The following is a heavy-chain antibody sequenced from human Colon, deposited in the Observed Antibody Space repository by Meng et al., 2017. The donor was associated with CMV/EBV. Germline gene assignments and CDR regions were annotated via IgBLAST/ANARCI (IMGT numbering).Heavy chain of an antibody. V-gene: IGHV3-21*01. CDR3: ARGLWFGELLGGYYYGMDV. D-gene: IGHD3-10*01. J-gene: IGHJ6*02. CDR1: GFTFSSYS. CDR2: ISSSSSYI. Sequence: GGSLRLSCAASGFTFSSYSMNWVRQAPGKGLEWVSSISSSSSYIYYADSVKGRFTISRDNAKNSLYLQMNSLRAEDTAVYYCARGLWFGELLGGYYYGMDVWGQGTTVTV.